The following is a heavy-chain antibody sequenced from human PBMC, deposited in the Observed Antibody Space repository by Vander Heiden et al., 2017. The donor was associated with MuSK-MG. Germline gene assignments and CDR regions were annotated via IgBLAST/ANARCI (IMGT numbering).Heavy chain of an antibody. V-gene: IGHV3-23*01. CDR1: GFSFSDYD. Sequence: EVQLLESGGGLVQPGGSLRLSCAAPGFSFSDYDISWVRQAPGKGLEWVSIISGSGGKTYFADSVKGRFSISRDNSKNTLELQMNSLRAEDTALYYCAKVRVGGNYFFDYWGQGPLVTVSS. D-gene: IGHD2-21*01. CDR2: ISGSGGKT. CDR3: AKVRVGGNYFFDY. J-gene: IGHJ4*02.